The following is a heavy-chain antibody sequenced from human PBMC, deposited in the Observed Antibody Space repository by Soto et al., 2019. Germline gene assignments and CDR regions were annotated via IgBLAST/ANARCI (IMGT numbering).Heavy chain of an antibody. CDR3: AKWNGYGDY. V-gene: IGHV3-23*01. CDR2: VSGGSGVT. J-gene: IGHJ4*02. D-gene: IGHD1-1*01. Sequence: EEQLLESGGGLVQPGGSLRLSCAVSGFSLSTYGVTWVRQAPGKGLEWVSGVSGGSGVTHYADSVKGRFTITGDNSKNTVYLHMNSLRVEDTAVYYCAKWNGYGDYWGQGTLVTVSS. CDR1: GFSLSTYG.